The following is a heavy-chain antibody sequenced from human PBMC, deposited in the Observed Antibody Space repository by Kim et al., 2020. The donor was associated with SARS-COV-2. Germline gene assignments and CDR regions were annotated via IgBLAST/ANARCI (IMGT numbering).Heavy chain of an antibody. Sequence: SVKGRFTISRDNSKNTLYLQMNSLRAEDTAVYYCAKDLGPLGLFSNYFDYWGQGTLVTVSS. J-gene: IGHJ4*02. CDR3: AKDLGPLGLFSNYFDY. V-gene: IGHV3-30*02. D-gene: IGHD2-21*01.